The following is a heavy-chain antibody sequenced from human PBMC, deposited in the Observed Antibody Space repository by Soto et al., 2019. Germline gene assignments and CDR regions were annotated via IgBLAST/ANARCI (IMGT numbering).Heavy chain of an antibody. Sequence: SETLSLTCAVYGGSFSGYYWSWIRQPPGKGLEWIGEINHSGSTNYNPSLKSRVTISVDTSKNQFSLKLSSVTAADTAVYYCARVLEGVVTAWGQRTVCTLST. CDR2: INHSGST. V-gene: IGHV4-34*01. D-gene: IGHD2-21*02. J-gene: IGHJ4*02. CDR1: GGSFSGYY. CDR3: ARVLEGVVTA.